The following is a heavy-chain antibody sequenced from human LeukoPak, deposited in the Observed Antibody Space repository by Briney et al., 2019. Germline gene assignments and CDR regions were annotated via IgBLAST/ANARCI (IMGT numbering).Heavy chain of an antibody. Sequence: PGGSLRLSCAASGFTVSSNYMTWVRQAPGKGLEWVSAISGSGGSTYYADSVKGRFTISRDNSKNTLYLQMNSLRAEDTAVYYCAKVILSCSGGSCYYLDYWGQGTLVTVSS. CDR3: AKVILSCSGGSCYYLDY. D-gene: IGHD2-15*01. J-gene: IGHJ4*02. CDR2: ISGSGGST. CDR1: GFTVSSNY. V-gene: IGHV3-23*01.